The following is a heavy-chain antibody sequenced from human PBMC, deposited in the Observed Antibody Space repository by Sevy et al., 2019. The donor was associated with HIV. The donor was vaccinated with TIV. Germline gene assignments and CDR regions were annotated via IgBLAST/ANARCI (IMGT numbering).Heavy chain of an antibody. CDR2: INPSGGST. J-gene: IGHJ4*02. CDR3: ARDGSSWYFDY. Sequence: ASVKVSCKASGYTFTSYYMHWVRQAPGQGLEWMGIINPSGGSTSYAQTFQGRVTMTRDTSTSTVYMELSSLRSEDTAVYYCARDGSSWYFDYWGQGTLVTVSS. CDR1: GYTFTSYY. V-gene: IGHV1-46*01. D-gene: IGHD6-13*01.